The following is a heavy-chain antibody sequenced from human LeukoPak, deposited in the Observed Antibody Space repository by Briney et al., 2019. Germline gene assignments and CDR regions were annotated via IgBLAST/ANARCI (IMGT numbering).Heavy chain of an antibody. CDR1: GFTFSSYW. CDR3: ARVEWYSSSWYLYYFDY. J-gene: IGHJ4*02. V-gene: IGHV3-7*01. Sequence: GGSLRLSCAASGFTFSSYWMSWVRQAPGKGLEWVANIKQDGSEKYYVDSVKGRFTISRDNAKNSLYLQMNSLRAEDTAVYYCARVEWYSSSWYLYYFDYWGQGTLVTVSS. D-gene: IGHD6-13*01. CDR2: IKQDGSEK.